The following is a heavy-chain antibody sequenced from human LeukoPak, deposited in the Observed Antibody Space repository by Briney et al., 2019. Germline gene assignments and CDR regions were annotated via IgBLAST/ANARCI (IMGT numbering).Heavy chain of an antibody. CDR1: GYTFTDYY. CDR3: ARARWQLVPYFDS. D-gene: IGHD6-6*01. Sequence: ASVKVSCKASGYTFTDYYMHWVRQAPGQGLEWMGWINPNSGGANFAQKFQGRVAMTRDTSISTAYLELGSLRSDDTAVYFCARARWQLVPYFDSWGQGTLVTVSS. J-gene: IGHJ4*02. V-gene: IGHV1-2*02. CDR2: INPNSGGA.